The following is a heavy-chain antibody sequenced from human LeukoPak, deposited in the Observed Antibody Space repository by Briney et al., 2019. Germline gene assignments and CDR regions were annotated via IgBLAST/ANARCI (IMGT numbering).Heavy chain of an antibody. CDR1: GFTFSSYY. Sequence: GGSLRLSCAASGFTFSSYYMHWVRQAPGKGLVWVSRIKSGGSVTGYADSVKGRFAISRDNAKNTLYLQMNSLRAEDTAVYYCARDWIDRGTFHPWGQGTLVTVSS. CDR2: IKSGGSVT. CDR3: ARDWIDRGTFHP. D-gene: IGHD2-2*03. J-gene: IGHJ5*02. V-gene: IGHV3-74*01.